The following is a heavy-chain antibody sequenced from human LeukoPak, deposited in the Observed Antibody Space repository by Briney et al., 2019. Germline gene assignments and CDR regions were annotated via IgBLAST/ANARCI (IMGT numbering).Heavy chain of an antibody. CDR2: INHSGSA. D-gene: IGHD6-19*01. Sequence: PSETLSLTCAVYGGSFRGYYWSWIRQPPGKGLEWIGEINHSGSATYNPSLKSRVTIPVDTSKNQFSLKLSSVTAADTAVYYCASSGWYRGYWGQGTLVTVSS. V-gene: IGHV4-34*01. J-gene: IGHJ4*02. CDR1: GGSFRGYY. CDR3: ASSGWYRGY.